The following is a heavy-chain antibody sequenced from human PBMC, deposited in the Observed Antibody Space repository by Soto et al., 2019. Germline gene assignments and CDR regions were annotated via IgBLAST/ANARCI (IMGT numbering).Heavy chain of an antibody. CDR1: GFTFSNYA. CDR2: ISNSGGST. J-gene: IGHJ4*02. Sequence: EVQLLDSGGGLVQPGGSLRLSCAASGFTFSNYAMRWVRQAPGKGLEWVSAISNSGGSTYYTDSVKGRFTISRDNSKNTLYLQMNSLRAEDTAIYYCAKVHLRPYYFDYWGPGTLVTVSS. D-gene: IGHD4-17*01. V-gene: IGHV3-23*01. CDR3: AKVHLRPYYFDY.